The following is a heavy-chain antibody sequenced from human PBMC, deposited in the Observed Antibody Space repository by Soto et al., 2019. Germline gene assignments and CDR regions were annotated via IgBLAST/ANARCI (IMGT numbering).Heavy chain of an antibody. D-gene: IGHD2-15*01. Sequence: QVQLVQSGAEVKKPGASVKVSCKASGYTFTSYYMHWVRQAPGQGLEWMGIINPSGGSTSYAQKFQGRVTMTRDTSTSTVYMELSSLRSEDTAVYYCATPADEYCSGGSCYPYDAFDIWGQGTMVTVSS. J-gene: IGHJ3*02. V-gene: IGHV1-46*01. CDR3: ATPADEYCSGGSCYPYDAFDI. CDR2: INPSGGST. CDR1: GYTFTSYY.